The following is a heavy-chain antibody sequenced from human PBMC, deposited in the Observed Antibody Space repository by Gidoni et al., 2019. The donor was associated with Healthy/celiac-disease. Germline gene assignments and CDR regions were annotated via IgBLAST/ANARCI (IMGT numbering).Heavy chain of an antibody. CDR1: GYTFTSYG. CDR3: ARDDWGYQETAGDNWFDP. D-gene: IGHD5-18*01. Sequence: QVQLVQSGAEVKKPGASVKVSCKASGYTFTSYGISWVRQAPGQGLEWMGWISAYNGNTNYAQELQGRGGGTTDTSTSTAYMELRSLRSDDTAVYYCARDDWGYQETAGDNWFDPWGQGTLVTVSS. CDR2: ISAYNGNT. J-gene: IGHJ5*02. V-gene: IGHV1-18*01.